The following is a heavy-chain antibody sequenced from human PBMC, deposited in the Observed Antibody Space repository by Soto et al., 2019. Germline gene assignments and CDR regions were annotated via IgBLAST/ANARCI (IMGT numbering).Heavy chain of an antibody. CDR1: GFTFSIND. V-gene: IGHV3-30*18. D-gene: IGHD1-7*01. CDR2: ISNDGNNK. J-gene: IGHJ4*02. Sequence: GSLRLSCAASGFTFSINDMHWVRQAPGRGLEWVAVISNDGNNKYYADSVKGRFTLSRDNSKNMVYLQMDSLRVEDTAVYFCAKDHQTYNWDYLFDSWGPGTLVTVSS. CDR3: AKDHQTYNWDYLFDS.